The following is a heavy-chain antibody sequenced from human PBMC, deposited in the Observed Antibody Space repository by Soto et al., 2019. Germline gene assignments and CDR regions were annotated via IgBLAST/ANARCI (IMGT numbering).Heavy chain of an antibody. V-gene: IGHV4-34*01. Sequence: TSETLSLTCAVYGGSFSGYYWIWIRQPPGKGLEWIGEINHSGSTNYNPSLKSRVTISVDTSKNQFSLKLSSVTAADTAVYYCARGGYDYVWGSYRYTGAFDIWGQGTMVTVSS. CDR2: INHSGST. D-gene: IGHD3-16*02. J-gene: IGHJ3*02. CDR1: GGSFSGYY. CDR3: ARGGYDYVWGSYRYTGAFDI.